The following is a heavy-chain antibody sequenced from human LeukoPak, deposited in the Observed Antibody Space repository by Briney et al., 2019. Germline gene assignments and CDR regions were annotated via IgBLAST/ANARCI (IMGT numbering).Heavy chain of an antibody. CDR1: GDSISYFY. V-gene: IGHV4-59*01. CDR2: IYYSGST. CDR3: ARVTSGWFGELSSWFDP. Sequence: SETLSLTCSVSGDSISYFYWSWIRQPPGKGLEWIGYIYYSGSTNYNPSLRSRVTISVDTSKNQFSLKLSSVTAADTAVYYCARVTSGWFGELSSWFDPWGQGTLVTVSS. D-gene: IGHD3-10*01. J-gene: IGHJ5*02.